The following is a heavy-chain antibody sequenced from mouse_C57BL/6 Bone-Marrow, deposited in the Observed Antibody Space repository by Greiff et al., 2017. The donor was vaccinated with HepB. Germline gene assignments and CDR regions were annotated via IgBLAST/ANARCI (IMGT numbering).Heavy chain of an antibody. J-gene: IGHJ4*01. V-gene: IGHV1-69*01. CDR2: IDPSDSYT. Sequence: QVQLKQPGAELVMPGASVKLSCKASGYTFTSYWMHWVKQRPGQGLEWIGEIDPSDSYTNYNQKFKGKSTLTVDKSSSTAYMQLSSLTSEDSAVYYCARFLTGTSMDYWGQGTSVTVSS. D-gene: IGHD4-1*01. CDR1: GYTFTSYW. CDR3: ARFLTGTSMDY.